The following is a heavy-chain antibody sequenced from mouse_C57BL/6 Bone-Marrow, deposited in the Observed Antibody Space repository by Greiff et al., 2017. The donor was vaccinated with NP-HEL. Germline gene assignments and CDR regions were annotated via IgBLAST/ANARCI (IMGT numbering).Heavy chain of an antibody. CDR1: GFTFSSYA. CDR3: AREKYYYGSSPFAY. CDR2: ISDGGSYT. Sequence: EVKLMESGGGLVKPGGSLKLSCAASGFTFSSYAMSWVRQTPEKRLEWVATISDGGSYTYYPDNVKGRFTISRDNAKTNLYLQMSHLKSEDTAMYYCAREKYYYGSSPFAYWGQGTLVTVSA. V-gene: IGHV5-4*01. D-gene: IGHD1-1*01. J-gene: IGHJ3*01.